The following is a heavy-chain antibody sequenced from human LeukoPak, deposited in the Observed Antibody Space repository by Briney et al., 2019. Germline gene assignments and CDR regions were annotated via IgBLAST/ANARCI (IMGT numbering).Heavy chain of an antibody. CDR1: GGSISSYY. CDR3: ARDGYGSGSYLGDRWFDP. CDR2: IYYSGST. V-gene: IGHV4-59*01. J-gene: IGHJ5*02. Sequence: SETLSLTCTVSGGSISSYYWSWIRQPPGKGLEWIGYIYYSGSTNYNPSLKSRVTISVDTSKNQFSLKLSSVTAADTAVYYCARDGYGSGSYLGDRWFDPWGQGTLVTVSS. D-gene: IGHD3-10*01.